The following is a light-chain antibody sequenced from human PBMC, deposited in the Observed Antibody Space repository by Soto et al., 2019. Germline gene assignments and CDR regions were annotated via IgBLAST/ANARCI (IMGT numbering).Light chain of an antibody. CDR1: QTVRNN. CDR3: QQYNNWPPIT. J-gene: IGKJ5*01. V-gene: IGKV3D-15*01. Sequence: ELVVTQSPVTLSLSPGERATLSCRASQTVRNNYLAWYQQKPGQAPRLLIYDASSRATGIPDRFSGGGSGTDFTLTISSLQSEDFGVYYCQQYNNWPPITFGQGTRLEIK. CDR2: DAS.